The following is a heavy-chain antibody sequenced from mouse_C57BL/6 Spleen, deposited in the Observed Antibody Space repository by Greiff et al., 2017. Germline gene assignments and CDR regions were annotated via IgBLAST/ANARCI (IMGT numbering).Heavy chain of an antibody. CDR2: IDPETGGT. J-gene: IGHJ1*03. CDR3: TRSYYGSSPYFDV. Sequence: VQLQQSGAELVRPGASVTLSCKASGYTFTDYEMHWVKQTPVHGLEWIGAIDPETGGTAYNQKFKGKAILTADKSSSTAYMERRSLTSEDSAVYYCTRSYYGSSPYFDVWGTGTTVTVSS. V-gene: IGHV1-15*01. D-gene: IGHD1-1*01. CDR1: GYTFTDYE.